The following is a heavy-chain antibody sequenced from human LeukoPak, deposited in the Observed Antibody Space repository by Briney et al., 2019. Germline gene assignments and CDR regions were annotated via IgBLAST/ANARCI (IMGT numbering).Heavy chain of an antibody. CDR2: ISYSGTTI. Sequence: GGSLRLSCAASGFTFSNYEMNWVRQAPGKGLEWVSYISYSGTTIYYADSVRGRFTISRDNAKNSLYLQMNSLRAEDTAVYYCARSQYSSSPYWGQGTLVTVSS. CDR3: ARSQYSSSPY. CDR1: GFTFSNYE. D-gene: IGHD6-13*01. V-gene: IGHV3-48*03. J-gene: IGHJ4*02.